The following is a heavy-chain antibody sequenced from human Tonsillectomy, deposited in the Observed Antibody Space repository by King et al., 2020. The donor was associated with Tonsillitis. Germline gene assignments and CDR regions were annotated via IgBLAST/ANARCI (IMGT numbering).Heavy chain of an antibody. D-gene: IGHD1-26*01. CDR1: GYSISSGYF. CDR2: VFHSGAT. Sequence: VQLQESGPTLVRPSETLSLTCAVSGYSISSGYFWGWIRQPPGEGLEWIGTVFHSGATYYNPSLASRVTISADTSKNQFSLTLTSVTAADSAVYYCARDRTSTSEMDYWGQGALVTVSS. V-gene: IGHV4-38-2*02. J-gene: IGHJ4*02. CDR3: ARDRTSTSEMDY.